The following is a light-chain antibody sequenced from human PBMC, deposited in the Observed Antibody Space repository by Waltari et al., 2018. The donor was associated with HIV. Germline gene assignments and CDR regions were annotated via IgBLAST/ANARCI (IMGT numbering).Light chain of an antibody. V-gene: IGLV4-60*03. Sequence: QPVLTQSSSASAFLGASVKLTCALSSGHSRYILARHQPEPGKAPRYLMKLEGSGSYNKGSGLSARFSCSNYLADRYLTIFNLQSEDEADYYCETWDSNTQVVFGGGTKLTVL. CDR2: LEGSGSY. CDR3: ETWDSNTQVV. J-gene: IGLJ2*01. CDR1: SGHSRYI.